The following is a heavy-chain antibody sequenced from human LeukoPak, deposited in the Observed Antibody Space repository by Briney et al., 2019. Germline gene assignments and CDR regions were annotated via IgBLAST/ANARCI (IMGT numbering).Heavy chain of an antibody. J-gene: IGHJ4*02. V-gene: IGHV3-21*01. Sequence: GGSLRLSCAASGFTFSSYSMNWVRQAPGKGLEWVSSISSSSRYIYYADSVKGRFTISRDNAKNSLYLQMNSLRAEDTAVYYCARGTWGDRTFKDWGQGTLVAVSS. D-gene: IGHD1-14*01. CDR3: ARGTWGDRTFKD. CDR2: ISSSSRYI. CDR1: GFTFSSYS.